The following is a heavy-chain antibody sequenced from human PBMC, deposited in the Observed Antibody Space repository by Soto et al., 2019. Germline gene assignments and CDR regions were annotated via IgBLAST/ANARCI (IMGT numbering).Heavy chain of an antibody. Sequence: SETLSLTCTVFGGSIRSYYWSWVRRPPGKGLEWIGYVYNSGSTTYSPSFKSRVTISADTSRNQFSLKLTSVTAADTAVYYCARGRLVPAVNFDYWGLGTLVTVSS. D-gene: IGHD2-2*01. J-gene: IGHJ4*02. CDR3: ARGRLVPAVNFDY. CDR2: VYNSGST. CDR1: GGSIRSYY. V-gene: IGHV4-59*01.